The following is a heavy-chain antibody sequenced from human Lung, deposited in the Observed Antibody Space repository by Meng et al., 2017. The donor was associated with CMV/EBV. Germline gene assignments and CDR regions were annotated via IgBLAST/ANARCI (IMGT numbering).Heavy chain of an antibody. V-gene: IGHV3-21*01. CDR1: GFPHRSYS. D-gene: IGHD6-19*01. CDR2: ISSSCTYI. CDR3: ARDVSPRSSALFANYYVYALDV. Sequence: GEFLKTLRAGLGFPHRSYSINRVRQAPGTRLEWVSSISSSCTYIYYTDSVKGRFTISRDNAQNSLYLQMNSLRAEDMAVYYCARDVSPRSSALFANYYVYALDVWGKGTTVTVSS. J-gene: IGHJ6*04.